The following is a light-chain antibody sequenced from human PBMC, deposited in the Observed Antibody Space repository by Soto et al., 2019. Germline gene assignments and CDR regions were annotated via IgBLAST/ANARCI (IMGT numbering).Light chain of an antibody. J-gene: IGKJ5*01. Sequence: SQMTQSTSSLSASVGDRVTITCRASQSISSWLAWYQQKPGKAPKLLIYKASSLESGVPSRFSGSGSGTEFTLTISSLQPDDFTPYYCQLSTIYPITFGHGTLLAIK. V-gene: IGKV1-5*03. CDR1: QSISSW. CDR2: KAS. CDR3: QLSTIYPIT.